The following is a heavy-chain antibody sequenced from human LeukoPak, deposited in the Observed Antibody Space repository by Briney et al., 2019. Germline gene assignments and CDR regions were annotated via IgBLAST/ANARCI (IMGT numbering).Heavy chain of an antibody. Sequence: PGGSLRLSCAASGFTFSNAWMSWVRQAPGKGLEWVGRIKSKTDGGTTDYAAPVKGRFTISRDDSRNTLYLQMNSLRAEDTAVYYCARKQPTTVTTDLDYWGQGTLVTVSS. CDR3: ARKQPTTVTTDLDY. CDR1: GFTFSNAW. D-gene: IGHD4-17*01. CDR2: IKSKTDGGTT. V-gene: IGHV3-15*01. J-gene: IGHJ4*02.